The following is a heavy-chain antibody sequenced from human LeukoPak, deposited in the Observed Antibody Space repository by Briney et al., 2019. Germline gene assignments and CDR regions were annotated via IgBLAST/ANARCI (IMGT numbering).Heavy chain of an antibody. CDR1: GFTFNRYW. D-gene: IGHD6-19*01. CDR2: IKSDGSEE. J-gene: IGHJ6*02. CDR3: VRGSTDWNGMDV. V-gene: IGHV3-7*02. Sequence: PGGSLRLSCAASGFTFNRYWMSWVRQAPGRGLEWVAQIKSDGSEEYYADSVRGRFTISRDNAKSSLYLQMNTLGAEDTALYYCVRGSTDWNGMDVWGQGTTVTVSS.